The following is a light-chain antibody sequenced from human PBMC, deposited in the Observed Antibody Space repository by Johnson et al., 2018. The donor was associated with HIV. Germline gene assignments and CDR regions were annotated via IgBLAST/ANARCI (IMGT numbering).Light chain of an antibody. CDR2: DNN. V-gene: IGLV1-51*01. CDR3: GTWDSSLSDCV. CDR1: SSNIGNNY. J-gene: IGLJ1*01. Sequence: QSVLTQPPSVSAAPGQKVTISCSGSSSNIGNNYVSWYQQLPGTAPKLLIYDNNTRPSGIPDRFSGSKSGTSATLGITGLQTGDEADYYCGTWDSSLSDCVFGTGNKVTVL.